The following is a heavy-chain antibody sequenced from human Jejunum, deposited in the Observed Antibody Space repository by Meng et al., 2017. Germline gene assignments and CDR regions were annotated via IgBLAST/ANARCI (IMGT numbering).Heavy chain of an antibody. CDR1: GYSFTNNA. V-gene: IGHV7-4-1*02. CDR3: ARANVPRPDDS. D-gene: IGHD6-6*01. Sequence: QVQPVQSGSEVKKPGASVKVSCKASGYSFTNNASNWVRQAPGQGLEWMGWINTNTGNPTYAQGYTGRSVFSLDTSVSTAYLQISNLKAEDPAVYYCARANVPRPDDSWGQGTLVTVSS. CDR2: INTNTGNP. J-gene: IGHJ4*02.